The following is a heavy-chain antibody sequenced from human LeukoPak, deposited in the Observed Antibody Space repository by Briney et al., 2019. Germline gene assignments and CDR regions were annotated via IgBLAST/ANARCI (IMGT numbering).Heavy chain of an antibody. CDR2: IDWDDDK. Sequence: SGPALVKPTQTLTLTCTFSGFSLSTSGMCVSWIRQPPGKALEWLARIDWDDDKYYSTSLKTRLTISKDTSKNQVVLTMTNMDPVDTATYYCARILASIVGATDAFDIWGQGTMVTVSS. CDR1: GFSLSTSGMC. V-gene: IGHV2-70*11. J-gene: IGHJ3*02. CDR3: ARILASIVGATDAFDI. D-gene: IGHD1-26*01.